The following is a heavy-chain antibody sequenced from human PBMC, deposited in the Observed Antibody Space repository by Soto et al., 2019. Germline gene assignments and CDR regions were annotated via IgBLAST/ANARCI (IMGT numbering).Heavy chain of an antibody. CDR1: GGFIISDY. D-gene: IGHD3-9*01. CDR3: ARDILTGRMGMDV. Sequence: SETLSLTCTVSGGFIISDYWIWIRQPPGQGLEWIGYIYYSGSTNYNPSLRGRVTISLDTSKKQFSLKLSSVTAADTAVYYCARDILTGRMGMDVWGQGTTVTVSS. J-gene: IGHJ6*02. V-gene: IGHV4-59*01. CDR2: IYYSGST.